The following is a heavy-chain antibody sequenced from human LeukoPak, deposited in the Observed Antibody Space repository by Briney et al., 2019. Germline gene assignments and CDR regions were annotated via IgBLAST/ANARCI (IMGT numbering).Heavy chain of an antibody. CDR1: GYTFIDYY. J-gene: IGHJ3*02. CDR2: VNPNSGDT. V-gene: IGHV1-2*02. CDR3: ARPRPNDAFDI. Sequence: ASVKVSCKASGYTFIDYYIHWVRQAPGQGLEWMGWVNPNSGDTYYGQKFQGRVTLTRDTSISTAYIDLTRLRSDDTAVYYCARPRPNDAFDIWGQGTMVTVSS.